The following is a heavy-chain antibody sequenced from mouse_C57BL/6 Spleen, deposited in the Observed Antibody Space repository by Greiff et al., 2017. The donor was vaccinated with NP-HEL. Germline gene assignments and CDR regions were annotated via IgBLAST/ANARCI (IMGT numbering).Heavy chain of an antibody. CDR3: TRDGDDYAMDY. V-gene: IGHV5-9-1*02. CDR1: GFTFSSYA. J-gene: IGHJ4*01. CDR2: ISSGGDYI. D-gene: IGHD3-3*01. Sequence: EVKLQESGEGLVKPGGSLKLSCAASGFTFSSYAMSWVRQTPEKRLEWVAYISSGGDYIYYADTVKGRFTISRDNARNTLYLQMSSLKSEDTAMYYCTRDGDDYAMDYWGQGTSVTVSS.